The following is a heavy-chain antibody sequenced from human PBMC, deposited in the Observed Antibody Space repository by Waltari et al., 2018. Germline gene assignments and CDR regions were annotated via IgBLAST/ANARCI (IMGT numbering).Heavy chain of an antibody. CDR1: GFTFSSYS. CDR3: ARGPLLVVAAHDDAFDI. J-gene: IGHJ3*02. V-gene: IGHV3-21*01. Sequence: EVQLVESGGGLVKPGGSLRLSCAASGFTFSSYSMNWVRQAPGQGLEWVSSISSSSSYIYYADSVKGRFTISRDNAKNSLYLQMNSLRAEDTAVYYCARGPLLVVAAHDDAFDIWGQGTMVTVSS. CDR2: ISSSSSYI. D-gene: IGHD2-15*01.